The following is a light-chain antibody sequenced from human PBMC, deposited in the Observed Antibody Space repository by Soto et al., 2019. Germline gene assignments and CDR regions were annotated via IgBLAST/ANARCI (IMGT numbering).Light chain of an antibody. J-gene: IGLJ1*01. Sequence: QSVLTQPRSMSGSRGQSVTTSCTGTSSDVGGYNFVSWYQQHPGKAPKLMIYDVIKRPSGVPDRFPGSKSGDTASLTISGLQAEDEADYYCCSYGGSYTYVFGTGTKVTVL. CDR1: SSDVGGYNF. CDR3: CSYGGSYTYV. V-gene: IGLV2-11*01. CDR2: DVI.